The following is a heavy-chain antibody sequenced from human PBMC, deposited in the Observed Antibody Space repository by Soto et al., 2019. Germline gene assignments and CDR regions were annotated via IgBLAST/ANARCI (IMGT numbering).Heavy chain of an antibody. J-gene: IGHJ4*02. Sequence: PGASLKISCKASGYSFTSYWSGWVRQMPGKGLEWMGIIYPGDSDTRYGPSFQGQVTISADKSISTAYLQWSSLKASVTAMYYCARVAGGSGAFDYWGQGTLVTVSS. D-gene: IGHD6-19*01. CDR2: IYPGDSDT. CDR3: ARVAGGSGAFDY. CDR1: GYSFTSYW. V-gene: IGHV5-51*01.